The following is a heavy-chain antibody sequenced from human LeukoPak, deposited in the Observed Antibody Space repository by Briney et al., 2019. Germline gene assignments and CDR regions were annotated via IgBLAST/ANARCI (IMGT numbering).Heavy chain of an antibody. Sequence: PSETLSLTCTVSGDSISGNYWNWIRQPAGKGLEWMGRIHSSGTTNYNPSLKSRITMSIEKSQNQFSLKLSSVTAADTAVYYCARDCTGYNWFDPWGQGNLVTVSS. CDR1: GDSISGNY. J-gene: IGHJ5*02. CDR3: ARDCTGYNWFDP. CDR2: IHSSGTT. D-gene: IGHD2-8*02. V-gene: IGHV4-4*07.